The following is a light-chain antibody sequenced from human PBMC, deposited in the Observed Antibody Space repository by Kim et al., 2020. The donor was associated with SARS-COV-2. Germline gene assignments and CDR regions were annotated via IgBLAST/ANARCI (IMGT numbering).Light chain of an antibody. CDR3: AAWDDGLSGWV. Sequence: VPISCSGTRSNVGTNYEYSYHQHPEATPNLLITRDSQRPSAGPDRFSGSRSDTAASLAISGLRSDDEGDYYCAAWDDGLSGWVFGRGTQLTVL. V-gene: IGLV1-47*01. CDR1: RSNVGTNY. J-gene: IGLJ3*02. CDR2: RDS.